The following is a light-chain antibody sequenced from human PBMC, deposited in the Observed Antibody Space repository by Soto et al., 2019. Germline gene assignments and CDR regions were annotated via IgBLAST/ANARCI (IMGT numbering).Light chain of an antibody. CDR3: SSYASSNNFYFV. Sequence: QSALTQTPSASGSPGQSVTISCTGTSSDVGGYNYVSWYQQYPGRAPKLMIYEVTKRPSGVPDRFSGSKSGNTASLTVSGLQAEDEDDYYCSSYASSNNFYFVFGGGTKLTVL. V-gene: IGLV2-8*01. CDR1: SSDVGGYNY. CDR2: EVT. J-gene: IGLJ3*02.